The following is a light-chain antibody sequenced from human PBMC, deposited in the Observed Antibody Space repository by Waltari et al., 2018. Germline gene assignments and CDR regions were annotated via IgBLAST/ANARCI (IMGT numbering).Light chain of an antibody. CDR3: MIWHSSACV. Sequence: QAVLTQPCSLSASPGASASLTCTLRSGINVGTYRIYWYQQKPGSPPQYLLRYKSDSDKQQGPGVPSRFSGSKDASANAGILLIAGLQSEDEADYYCMIWHSSACVFGTGTRVTVL. J-gene: IGLJ1*01. CDR2: YKSDSDK. CDR1: SGINVGTYR. V-gene: IGLV5-45*02.